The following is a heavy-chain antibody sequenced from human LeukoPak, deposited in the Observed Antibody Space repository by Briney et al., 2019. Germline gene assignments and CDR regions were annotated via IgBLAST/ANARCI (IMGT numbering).Heavy chain of an antibody. CDR1: GFALSGYW. V-gene: IGHV3-7*01. J-gene: IGHJ4*02. Sequence: PGGSLRLSCAASGFALSGYWMNWVRQAPGKGLEWVASVNQGGSETYYVDSMKGRFTISRDNAENSLYLQMNSLRAEDTAVYYCARYDSSDRAIGYWGQGTLVTVSS. CDR3: ARYDSSDRAIGY. CDR2: VNQGGSET. D-gene: IGHD3-22*01.